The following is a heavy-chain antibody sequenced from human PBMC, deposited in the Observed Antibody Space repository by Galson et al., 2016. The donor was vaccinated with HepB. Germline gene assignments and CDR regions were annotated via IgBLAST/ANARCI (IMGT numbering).Heavy chain of an antibody. CDR2: VYYNGTT. D-gene: IGHD3-3*01. CDR3: ARWAIFGVIINY. J-gene: IGHJ4*02. V-gene: IGHV4-39*01. CDR1: GDSISSRSHY. Sequence: SETLSLTCTVSGDSISSRSHYWGWIRQPPGKGLEWIGHVYYNGTTYYKPSLKSRLTISVDTSKSQFSLKLRSVTAADTALYYCARWAIFGVIINYWGQGTLVAVSS.